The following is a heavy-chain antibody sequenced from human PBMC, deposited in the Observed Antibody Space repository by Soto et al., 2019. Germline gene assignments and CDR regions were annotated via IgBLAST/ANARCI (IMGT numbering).Heavy chain of an antibody. CDR1: GFTFSSYE. CDR3: ASIWFGEGPRRDY. V-gene: IGHV3-48*03. CDR2: ISSSGSTI. D-gene: IGHD3-10*01. J-gene: IGHJ4*02. Sequence: EVQLVESGGGLVQPGGSLRLSCAASGFTFSSYEMNWVRQAPGKGLEWVSYISSSGSTIYYADSVKGRFTISRDNAKNSLYLQMNSLRAEDTAVYYCASIWFGEGPRRDYWGQGALVTVSS.